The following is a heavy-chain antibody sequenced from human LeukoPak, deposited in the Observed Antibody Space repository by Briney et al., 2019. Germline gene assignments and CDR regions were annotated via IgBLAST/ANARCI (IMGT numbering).Heavy chain of an antibody. J-gene: IGHJ3*02. V-gene: IGHV4-61*02. D-gene: IGHD2-2*01. CDR3: ARDMHLGAFDI. Sequence: SETLSLTCTVSGGSISSDSYYWSWIRQPAGKGLEWIGRIYTSGSTKYNPSLKSRVTISVDKSKNQFSLKLNSVTAADTAVYYCARDMHLGAFDIWGQGTMVTVSS. CDR2: IYTSGST. CDR1: GGSISSDSYY.